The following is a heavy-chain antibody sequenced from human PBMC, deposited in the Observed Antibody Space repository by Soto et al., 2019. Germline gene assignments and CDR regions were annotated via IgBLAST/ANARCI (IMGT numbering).Heavy chain of an antibody. CDR1: GFTFSSYS. J-gene: IGHJ6*03. V-gene: IGHV3-21*01. CDR2: ISGSSSYI. Sequence: GGSLRLSCAASGFTFSSYSMNWARQAPGKGLEWVSSISGSSSYIYYADSVKGRFTISRDNAKNSLYLQMNSLRAEDTAVYYCARDFVGTGGRNYYYMDVWGKGTTVTVSS. D-gene: IGHD7-27*01. CDR3: ARDFVGTGGRNYYYMDV.